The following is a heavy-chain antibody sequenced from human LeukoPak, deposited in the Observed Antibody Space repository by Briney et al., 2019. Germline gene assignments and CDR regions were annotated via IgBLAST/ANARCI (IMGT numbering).Heavy chain of an antibody. V-gene: IGHV4-38-2*01. CDR2: IYHSGST. CDR1: GYSISSGYY. D-gene: IGHD6-6*01. Sequence: SETLSLTCAVSGYSISSGYYWGWIRQPPGKGLEWIGSIYHSGSTYHNPSLKSRVTKSVDTSKNQFSLKLSSVTAADTAVYYCARHRGLGGSSSYFDYWGQGTLVTVSS. J-gene: IGHJ4*02. CDR3: ARHRGLGGSSSYFDY.